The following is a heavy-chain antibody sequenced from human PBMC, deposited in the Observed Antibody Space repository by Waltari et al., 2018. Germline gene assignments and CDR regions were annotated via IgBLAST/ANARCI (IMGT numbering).Heavy chain of an antibody. CDR1: GYPFNNYG. Sequence: QVEESGGGVVQPGGSLRLSCVASGYPFNNYGMNGVRQAPGKGLEWLAVMSSDGSGKYYADSVKGRFTMSRDNSKNMVYLQMNSLRPEDTAVYYCAKAGGIYNYPLDPWGQGTLVTVSS. V-gene: IGHV3-30*18. CDR3: AKAGGIYNYPLDP. CDR2: MSSDGSGK. D-gene: IGHD1-26*01. J-gene: IGHJ5*02.